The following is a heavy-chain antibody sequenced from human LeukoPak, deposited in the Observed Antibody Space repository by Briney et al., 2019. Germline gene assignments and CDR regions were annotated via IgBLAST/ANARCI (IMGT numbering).Heavy chain of an antibody. CDR3: ARGPPTSSGYYPRSDL. CDR1: GSTFSNYY. D-gene: IGHD3-3*01. J-gene: IGHJ5*02. V-gene: IGHV3-11*05. CDR2: IVSSSSYT. Sequence: GGSLRPSCPAPGSTFSNYYMGWTRQAPGKGREWVSYIVSSSSYTNYADSVKGRFTISRDNAKDSLYLQMNSLRAEDTAFYYCARGPPTSSGYYPRSDLWGQGTLVTVSS.